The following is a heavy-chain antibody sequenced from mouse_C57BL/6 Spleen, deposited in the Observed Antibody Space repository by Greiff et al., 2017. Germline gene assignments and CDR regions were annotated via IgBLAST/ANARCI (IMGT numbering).Heavy chain of an antibody. J-gene: IGHJ2*01. CDR2: SDPSDSYT. CDR1: GYTFTSYW. Sequence: VQLQQPGAELVMPGASVKLSCKASGYTFTSYWMHWVKQRPGQGLEWIGESDPSDSYTNYNQKFKGKSTLTVDKSSCTAYMQLSSLTSEDSAVYYGARRGDFDVDYWGQGTTLTVSS. V-gene: IGHV1-69*01. CDR3: ARRGDFDVDY. D-gene: IGHD2-4*01.